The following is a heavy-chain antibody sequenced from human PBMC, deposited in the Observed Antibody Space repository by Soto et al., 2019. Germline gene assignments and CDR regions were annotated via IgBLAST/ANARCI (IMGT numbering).Heavy chain of an antibody. CDR2: IIPIFGSA. J-gene: IGHJ6*02. CDR1: GGTFSNYG. V-gene: IGHV1-69*01. CDR3: ATGEVVVVPAAPDDYYYDLDV. D-gene: IGHD2-2*01. Sequence: QVQLVQSGAEVKEPGSSVKVSCKASGGTFSNYGISWVRQAPGQGLEWMGGIIPIFGSANYTQRFQDRVTITADELTSTVYMELSSLRSEDTAVYYCATGEVVVVPAAPDDYYYDLDVWGQGTTVTVSS.